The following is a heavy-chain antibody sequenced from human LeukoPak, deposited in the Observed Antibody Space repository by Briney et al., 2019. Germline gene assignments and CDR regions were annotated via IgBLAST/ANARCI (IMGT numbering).Heavy chain of an antibody. D-gene: IGHD1-14*01. J-gene: IGHJ4*02. CDR1: GFTFDAYW. V-gene: IGHV3-7*01. CDR3: ARDPLTQNDY. Sequence: GGSLRLSCAASGFTFDAYWMSWVRQAPGKGLEWVANIKQDGNEKYYVDSVKGRFTIYRDNAKNSLYLQMNSLRADDTAVYYCARDPLTQNDYWGQGTLVADSS. CDR2: IKQDGNEK.